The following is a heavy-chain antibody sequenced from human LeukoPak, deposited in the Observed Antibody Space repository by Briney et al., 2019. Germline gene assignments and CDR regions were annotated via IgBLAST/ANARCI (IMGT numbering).Heavy chain of an antibody. Sequence: PGGSLRLSCAASGFTFSSYAMSWVRQAPGKGLEWVSAISGSGSTYYADSVKGRFTISRDNSENTLYLQMNSLRAEDTAVYYCANLDYYDTELDYWGQGTLVTVSS. D-gene: IGHD3-22*01. CDR1: GFTFSSYA. V-gene: IGHV3-23*01. J-gene: IGHJ4*02. CDR3: ANLDYYDTELDY. CDR2: ISGSGST.